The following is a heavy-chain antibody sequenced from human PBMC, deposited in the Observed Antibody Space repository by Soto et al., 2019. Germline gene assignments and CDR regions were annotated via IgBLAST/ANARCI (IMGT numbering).Heavy chain of an antibody. Sequence: GESLKISCKGSGYSFTSYWIGWVRQMPGKGLEWMGIIYPGDSDTRYSPSFQGQVTISADKSISTAYLQWSSLKASDTAMYYCARFARGCTNGVCYPYFDYWGQGTLVTVS. D-gene: IGHD2-8*01. J-gene: IGHJ4*02. CDR2: IYPGDSDT. CDR3: ARFARGCTNGVCYPYFDY. CDR1: GYSFTSYW. V-gene: IGHV5-51*01.